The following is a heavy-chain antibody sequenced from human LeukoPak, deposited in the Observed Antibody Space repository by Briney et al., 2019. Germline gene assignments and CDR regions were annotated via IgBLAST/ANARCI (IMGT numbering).Heavy chain of an antibody. Sequence: PSETLSLTCAVYGGSFSGYYWSWIRQPPGKGLEWIAYISDIGSINYNPSLKSRVTISVDTSKNQFSLKLSSVTAADTAVYYCARGHNATIDYWGQGTLVTVSS. CDR1: GGSFSGYY. V-gene: IGHV4-34*01. CDR3: ARGHNATIDY. J-gene: IGHJ4*02. CDR2: ISDIGSI. D-gene: IGHD1-1*01.